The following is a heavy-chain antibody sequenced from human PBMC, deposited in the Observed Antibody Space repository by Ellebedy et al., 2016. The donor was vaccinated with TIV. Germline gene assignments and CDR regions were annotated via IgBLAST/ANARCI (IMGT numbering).Heavy chain of an antibody. D-gene: IGHD5-12*01. CDR1: GYSFTTYY. CDR3: AREGGLDAFDV. Sequence: ASVKVSXXASGYSFTTYYINWVRQAPGQGLEWMGIINTSGGSTSYAERFQGRVTMTRDTSTSTVYMELSSLTSDDTAVYYCAREGGLDAFDVWGQGAVVTVSS. J-gene: IGHJ3*01. CDR2: INTSGGST. V-gene: IGHV1-46*01.